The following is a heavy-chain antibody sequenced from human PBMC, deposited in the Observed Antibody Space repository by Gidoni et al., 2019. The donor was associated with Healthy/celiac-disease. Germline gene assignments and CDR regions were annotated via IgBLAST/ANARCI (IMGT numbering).Heavy chain of an antibody. CDR1: GFTFSSYG. CDR3: ARGEGAYCGGDCSPGGY. V-gene: IGHV3-48*01. Sequence: EVQLVESGGGLVQPGGSLRLSCAASGFTFSSYGMNWVRQAPGKGLVWVSYISSSSSTIYYADSVKGRFTISRDNAKNSLYLQMDSLRAEDTAVYYCARGEGAYCGGDCSPGGYWGQGTLVTVSS. D-gene: IGHD2-21*02. J-gene: IGHJ4*02. CDR2: ISSSSSTI.